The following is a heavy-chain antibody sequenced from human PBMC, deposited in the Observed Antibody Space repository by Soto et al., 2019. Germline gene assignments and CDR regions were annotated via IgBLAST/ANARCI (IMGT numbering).Heavy chain of an antibody. CDR2: IYPGDSDT. D-gene: IGHD2-8*01. CDR3: ARYCTNGVCYSSSSFDY. CDR1: GYSFTSYW. V-gene: IGHV5-51*01. J-gene: IGHJ4*02. Sequence: GESLKISCKGSGYSFTSYWIGWVRQMPGKGLEWMGIIYPGDSDTRYSPSFQGQVTISADKSISTAYLQWSSLKASDTAMYYCARYCTNGVCYSSSSFDYWGQGTLVTV.